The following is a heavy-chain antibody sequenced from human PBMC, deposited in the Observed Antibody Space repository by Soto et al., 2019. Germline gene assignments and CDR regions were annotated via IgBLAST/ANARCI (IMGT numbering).Heavy chain of an antibody. CDR1: GANTLPTF. V-gene: IGHV4-59*01. CDR2: IHYSGST. D-gene: IGHD3-22*01. Sequence: QVQLQESGPGLVKPSGPLSPTCTVSGANTLPTFWSGFRHPPGRGLEWIGFIHYSGSTSYNPSLRSRVSISVDTSKNQISLKVFYVTAADTAVYYCARESRGSSLVVEGFDPWGQGTLVTVSS. J-gene: IGHJ5*02. CDR3: ARESRGSSLVVEGFDP.